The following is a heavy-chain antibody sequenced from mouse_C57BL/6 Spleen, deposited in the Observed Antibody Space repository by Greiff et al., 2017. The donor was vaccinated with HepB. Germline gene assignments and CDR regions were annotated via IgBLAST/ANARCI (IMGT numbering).Heavy chain of an antibody. CDR1: GYSLTDYN. J-gene: IGHJ3*01. Sequence: EVQGVESGPELVKPGASVKISCKASGYSLTDYNMIWVKQSIGKSLEWIGVINPNYGTTSYNQKFKGKATLNVDQSSSTAYMQLNSQTSEDSAVYYCATAYYSSRKEFAYWGQQTLVTVSA. V-gene: IGHV1-39*01. CDR2: INPNYGTT. D-gene: IGHD1-1*01. CDR3: ATAYYSSRKEFAY.